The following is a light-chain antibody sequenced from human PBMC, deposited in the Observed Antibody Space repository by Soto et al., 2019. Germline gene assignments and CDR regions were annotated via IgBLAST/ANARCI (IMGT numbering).Light chain of an antibody. CDR3: QQSSNSPPYT. Sequence: EIVWTQAPATLSLYPGERATLSCRASQSVSSYLAWYQQKPGQAPRLLIYDASNRAAGIPARFSGSGSGTDFTLTIISLEPEDFAVYYCQQSSNSPPYTFGQGTKLEIK. V-gene: IGKV3-11*01. J-gene: IGKJ2*01. CDR2: DAS. CDR1: QSVSSY.